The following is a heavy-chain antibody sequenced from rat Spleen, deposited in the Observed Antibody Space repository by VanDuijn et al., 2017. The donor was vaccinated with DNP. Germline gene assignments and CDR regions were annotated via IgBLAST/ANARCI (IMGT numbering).Heavy chain of an antibody. CDR1: GFTFSNSD. D-gene: IGHD4-3*01. J-gene: IGHJ2*01. V-gene: IGHV5S23*01. CDR2: IGSAAYAP. CDR3: VRWNSGHFDY. Sequence: EVQLVEFGGGSVQPGRSLKLSCAASGFTFSNSDMAWVRQAPTKSLEWVAYIGSAAYAPYYGDSVKGRFTISRDNAKSTLYLQMNSLRSEDMATYYCVRWNSGHFDYWGQGVMVTVSS.